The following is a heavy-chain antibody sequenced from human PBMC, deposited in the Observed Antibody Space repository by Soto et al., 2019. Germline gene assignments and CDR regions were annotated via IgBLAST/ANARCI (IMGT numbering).Heavy chain of an antibody. CDR3: ARPYYYDSSGYYWDPDAFDI. J-gene: IGHJ3*02. V-gene: IGHV3-21*01. CDR2: ISSSSSYI. Sequence: GGSLRLSCAASGFTFSSYSMNWVRQAPGKGLEWVSSISSSSSYIYYADSVKGRFTISRDNAKNSLYLQMNSLRAEDTAVYYCARPYYYDSSGYYWDPDAFDIWGQGTMVTVSS. D-gene: IGHD3-22*01. CDR1: GFTFSSYS.